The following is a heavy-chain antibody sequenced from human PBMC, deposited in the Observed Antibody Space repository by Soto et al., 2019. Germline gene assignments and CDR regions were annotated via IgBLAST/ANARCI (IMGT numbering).Heavy chain of an antibody. CDR3: ARDLTVDGPDNYAMDV. CDR1: GYSLRGNY. J-gene: IGHJ6*02. V-gene: IGHV1-2*02. Sequence: ASVKVSCKASGYSLRGNYIHWVRQTPGQGLEWMGWINPNSSGTVYAQKFQGRVTMTRDTSLTTVYMQLNRLTSGDSAVYYCARDLTVDGPDNYAMDVWGQGTTVTVSS. CDR2: INPNSSGT. D-gene: IGHD3-22*01.